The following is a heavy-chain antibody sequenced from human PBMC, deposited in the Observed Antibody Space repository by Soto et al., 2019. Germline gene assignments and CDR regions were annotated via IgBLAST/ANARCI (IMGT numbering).Heavy chain of an antibody. CDR3: ASLRGGVGTEIDY. Sequence: GGSLRLSCAASGYIFSSHWMHWVRQAPGKGLVWVSVIKSDGSITRYADSVKGRFTISRDNAKNTLYLQMNSLRAEDTAVYYCASLRGGVGTEIDYWGQGTLVTVSS. D-gene: IGHD3-10*01. CDR1: GYIFSSHW. J-gene: IGHJ4*02. V-gene: IGHV3-74*01. CDR2: IKSDGSIT.